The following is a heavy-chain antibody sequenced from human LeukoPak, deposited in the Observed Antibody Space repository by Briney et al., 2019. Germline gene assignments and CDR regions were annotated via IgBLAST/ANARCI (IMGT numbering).Heavy chain of an antibody. Sequence: GGSLRLSCAASEFTVSSNYMSWVRQAPGKGLEWVSVIYCGGSTYYADSVKGRFTISKENSKNTLYLQMNSLRAEDTAVYYCPRENYYYDSSGYYYIYYIDVWGKGTTVTVSS. J-gene: IGHJ6*03. V-gene: IGHV3-53*01. CDR1: EFTVSSNY. D-gene: IGHD3-22*01. CDR2: IYCGGST. CDR3: PRENYYYDSSGYYYIYYIDV.